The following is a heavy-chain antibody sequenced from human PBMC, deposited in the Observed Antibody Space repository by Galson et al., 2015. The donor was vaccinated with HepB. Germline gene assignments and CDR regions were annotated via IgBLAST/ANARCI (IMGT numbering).Heavy chain of an antibody. V-gene: IGHV5-10-1*01. D-gene: IGHD3-10*01. J-gene: IGHJ6*02. CDR3: ARRRTEYGSGSYSPYGMDV. Sequence: QSGAEVKKPGESLRISCKGSGYSFTSYWISWVRQMPGKGLEWMGRIDPSDSYTNYSPSFQGHVTISADKSISTAYLQWSSLKASDTAMYYCARRRTEYGSGSYSPYGMDVWGQGTTVTVSS. CDR1: GYSFTSYW. CDR2: IDPSDSYT.